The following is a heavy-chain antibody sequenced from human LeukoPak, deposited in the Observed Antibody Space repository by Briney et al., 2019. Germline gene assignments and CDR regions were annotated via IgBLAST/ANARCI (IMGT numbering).Heavy chain of an antibody. CDR3: ARGHTMVRGVNPLCC. D-gene: IGHD3-10*01. CDR1: GFTFSSYG. CDR2: ISYDGSNK. Sequence: GGSLRLSCAASGFTFSSYGMHWVRQAPGKGLEWVAVISYDGSNKYYADSVKGRFTISRDNSKNTLYLQMNSLRAEDTAVYYCARGHTMVRGVNPLCCWGQGTLVTVSS. V-gene: IGHV3-30*03. J-gene: IGHJ4*02.